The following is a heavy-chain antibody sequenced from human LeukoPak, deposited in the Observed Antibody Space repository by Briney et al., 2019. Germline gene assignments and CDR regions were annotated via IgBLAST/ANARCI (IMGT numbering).Heavy chain of an antibody. Sequence: GGSLRLPCAASGFIFNEYGMHWARHAPGKGREWVTYIRYDGSNKHYADSVKGRFTISRDNAKNILYLQMNSLSSEDTAVYYWAKEGTALKSSDLDYCGEGTLVTV. CDR2: IRYDGSNK. CDR3: AKEGTALKSSDLDY. D-gene: IGHD5-18*01. J-gene: IGHJ4*02. CDR1: GFIFNEYG. V-gene: IGHV3-30*02.